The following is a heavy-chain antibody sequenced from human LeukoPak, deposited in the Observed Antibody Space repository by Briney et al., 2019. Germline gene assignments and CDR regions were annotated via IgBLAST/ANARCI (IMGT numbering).Heavy chain of an antibody. Sequence: SVKVSFKASGGTFISYAISWVRQAPGQGLEWMGGIIPIFGTANYAQKFQGRVTITADKSTSTAYMELSSLRSEDTAVYYCARDCSGGSCYGAWGQGTLVTVSS. CDR2: IIPIFGTA. CDR3: ARDCSGGSCYGA. D-gene: IGHD2-15*01. CDR1: GGTFISYA. J-gene: IGHJ4*02. V-gene: IGHV1-69*06.